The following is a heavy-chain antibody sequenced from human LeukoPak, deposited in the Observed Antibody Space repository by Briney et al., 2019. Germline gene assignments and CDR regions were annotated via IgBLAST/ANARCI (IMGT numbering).Heavy chain of an antibody. CDR3: AREGLAARSLYYYYYYYMDV. CDR2: ISSSSSYI. J-gene: IGHJ6*03. D-gene: IGHD6-6*01. CDR1: GFTFSSYS. Sequence: GGSLRLSCAASGFTFSSYSMNWVRQAPGKGLEWVSSISSSSSYIYYAGSMKGRFTISRDNAKNSLYLQMNSLRAEDTAVYYCAREGLAARSLYYYYYYYMDVWGKGTTVTVSS. V-gene: IGHV3-21*01.